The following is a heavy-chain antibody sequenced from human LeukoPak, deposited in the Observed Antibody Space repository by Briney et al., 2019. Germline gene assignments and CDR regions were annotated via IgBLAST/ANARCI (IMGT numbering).Heavy chain of an antibody. J-gene: IGHJ4*02. CDR3: ARDGGHIVVVTAAFDY. CDR1: GYSISSGYY. Sequence: PSETLSLTCTVSGYSISSGYYWGWIRQPPGKGLEWIGSIYHSGSTYYNPSLKSRVTISVDTSKDQFSLKLSSVTAADTAEYCCARDGGHIVVVTAAFDYWGQGTLVTVSS. D-gene: IGHD2-21*02. CDR2: IYHSGST. V-gene: IGHV4-38-2*02.